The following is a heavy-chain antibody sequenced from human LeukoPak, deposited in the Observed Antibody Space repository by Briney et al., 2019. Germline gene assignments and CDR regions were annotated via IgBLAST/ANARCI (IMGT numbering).Heavy chain of an antibody. J-gene: IGHJ4*02. Sequence: PGGSLTLSCAASGFTFSNYAMGWVRQAPGKGLEWVGFIRSETYGGTTEYAASVKGRFSISRDDSKSIAYLQMNSLKTEDTAVYFCTRDPAGYAYGYSFFDYWGQGTLVTVSS. D-gene: IGHD3-22*01. V-gene: IGHV3-49*04. CDR1: GFTFSNYA. CDR2: IRSETYGGTT. CDR3: TRDPAGYAYGYSFFDY.